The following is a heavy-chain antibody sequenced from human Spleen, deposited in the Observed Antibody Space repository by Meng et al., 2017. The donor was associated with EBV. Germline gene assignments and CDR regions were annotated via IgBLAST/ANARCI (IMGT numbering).Heavy chain of an antibody. V-gene: IGHV3-11*01. J-gene: IGHJ4*02. Sequence: QVQLVESWGGLVKPGGSLRLSCATSGFNFSDYYMSWIRQSPGKGLEWVSYISYTGTTIYYADSVKGRFTVSRDNSEKSLFLQMNSLRVDDTAVYYCARGSRRLSGHYGYWGQGTLVTVSS. CDR1: GFNFSDYY. CDR2: ISYTGTTI. CDR3: ARGSRRLSGHYGY. D-gene: IGHD1-26*01.